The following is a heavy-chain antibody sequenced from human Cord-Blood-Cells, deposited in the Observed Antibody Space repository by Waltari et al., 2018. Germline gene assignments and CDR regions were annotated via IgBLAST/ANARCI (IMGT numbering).Heavy chain of an antibody. Sequence: QVQLVQSGAEVKKPGASVKVSCKASGYTFTGYYMHWVRQAPGQGLEWMGWINPNSGGTNYAQKFQGWVTMTRDTSTSTAYMELSRLRSDDTAVYYCARAICGGDCYPLDGMDVWGQGTTVTVSS. D-gene: IGHD2-21*02. V-gene: IGHV1-2*04. J-gene: IGHJ6*02. CDR1: GYTFTGYY. CDR3: ARAICGGDCYPLDGMDV. CDR2: INPNSGGT.